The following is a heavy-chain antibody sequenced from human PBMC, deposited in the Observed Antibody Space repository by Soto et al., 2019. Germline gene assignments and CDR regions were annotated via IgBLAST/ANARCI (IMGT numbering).Heavy chain of an antibody. D-gene: IGHD4-17*01. V-gene: IGHV3-48*03. CDR1: GFTFSSYE. CDR2: IGSSGSTI. J-gene: IGHJ6*02. Sequence: EVQLVESGGGLVQPGGSLRLSCAASGFTFSSYEMNWVRQAPGKGLEWVSYIGSSGSTIYYADSVKGRFTISRDNAKNSLYLQMNRLRAEDTAVYYCARFPYGYGDYGGYYYGMDVWGQGTTVTVSS. CDR3: ARFPYGYGDYGGYYYGMDV.